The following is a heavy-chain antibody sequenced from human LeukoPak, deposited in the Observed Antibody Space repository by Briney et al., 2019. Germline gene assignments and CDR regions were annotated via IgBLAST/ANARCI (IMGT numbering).Heavy chain of an antibody. Sequence: GGSLRLSCAASGFTFSSYSMNWVRQAPGKGLEWVSYISSSSSTIYYADSVKGRFTISRDNAKNSLYLQMNSLRDEDTAVYYCARARMVAKIYYFDYWGQGTLVTVSS. CDR1: GFTFSSYS. CDR2: ISSSSSTI. J-gene: IGHJ4*02. V-gene: IGHV3-48*02. CDR3: ARARMVAKIYYFDY. D-gene: IGHD5-12*01.